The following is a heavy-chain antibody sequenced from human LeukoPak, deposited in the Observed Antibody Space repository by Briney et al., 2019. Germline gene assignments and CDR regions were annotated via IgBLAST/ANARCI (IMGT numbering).Heavy chain of an antibody. CDR2: INHSGST. V-gene: IGHV4-34*01. CDR1: SGSFSGYY. J-gene: IGHJ4*02. CDR3: ARGDIAAGGAPFDY. Sequence: SETLSLTCAVYSGSFSGYYWSWIRQPPGKGLEWIGEINHSGSTSYSASLKSRVAISVDTSKNQFSLKLNSVTAADTAVYYCARGDIAAGGAPFDYWGQGTLVTVSS. D-gene: IGHD6-13*01.